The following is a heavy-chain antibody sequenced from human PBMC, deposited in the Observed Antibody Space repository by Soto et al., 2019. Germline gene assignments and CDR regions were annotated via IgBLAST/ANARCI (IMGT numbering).Heavy chain of an antibody. D-gene: IGHD1-20*01. CDR3: ARDGGNDNWNHNH. CDR1: GGTFSSYA. V-gene: IGHV1-69*13. CDR2: IIPIFGTA. J-gene: IGHJ5*02. Sequence: SVKVSCKASGGTFSSYAISWVRQAPGQGLEWMGGIIPIFGTANYAQKFQGRVTITADESTSTAYMELSSLRPEDTAVYYCARDGGNDNWNHNHWGQGTLVTVSS.